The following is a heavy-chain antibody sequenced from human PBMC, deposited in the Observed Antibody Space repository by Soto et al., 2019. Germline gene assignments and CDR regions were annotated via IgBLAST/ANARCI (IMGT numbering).Heavy chain of an antibody. CDR3: AKHMRPDGVWDFDY. J-gene: IGHJ4*02. CDR2: VSQDGTA. CDR1: GFTFSTYT. Sequence: VQLLESGGGLAQPGGSLRLSCAASGFTFSTYTMAWVRQAPGRGPEWVAGVSQDGTAHYADSVKGQFTISRDNSRDTVYLQMMTLRGEDTAVYYCAKHMRPDGVWDFDYWGQGTLVTVSS. D-gene: IGHD4-17*01. V-gene: IGHV3-23*01.